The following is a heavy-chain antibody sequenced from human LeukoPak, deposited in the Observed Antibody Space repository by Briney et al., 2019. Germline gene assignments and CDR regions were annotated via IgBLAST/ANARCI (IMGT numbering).Heavy chain of an antibody. CDR1: GFTFTSYT. J-gene: IGHJ4*02. CDR2: ISSSSLYI. V-gene: IGHV3-21*01. Sequence: GGSLRLSCAASGFTFTSYTMNWVRQAPGKGLEWVSSISSSSLYIYYADSTKGRFTISRDNAKNSLYLQMNSLRAEDTAVYYCARDGYGSGSYWVDYWGQGTLVTVSS. CDR3: ARDGYGSGSYWVDY. D-gene: IGHD3-10*01.